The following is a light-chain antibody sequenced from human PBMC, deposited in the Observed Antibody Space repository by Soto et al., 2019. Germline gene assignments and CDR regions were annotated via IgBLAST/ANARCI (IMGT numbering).Light chain of an antibody. CDR3: QKYNSYWT. CDR1: QSISSR. Sequence: DIQMTQSPSTLSASVGDRVTITCRASQSISSRLAWYQQKPGKAPKLLIYKASSLESGVPSRFSGSGSGTEFTLTISSLQPDDSATYYCQKYNSYWTFGQGTKVEIK. CDR2: KAS. V-gene: IGKV1-5*03. J-gene: IGKJ1*01.